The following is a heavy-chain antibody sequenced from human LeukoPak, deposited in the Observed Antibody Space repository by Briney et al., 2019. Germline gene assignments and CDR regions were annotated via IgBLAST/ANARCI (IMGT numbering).Heavy chain of an antibody. CDR2: VFGGGNT. D-gene: IGHD6-19*01. J-gene: IGHJ4*02. CDR3: ASWPGGWYGEDS. Sequence: GGSLRLSCAASGFTVSSSYMSWVRQAPGKGLEWVSVVFGGGNTYYADSVKGRFTISRDTFKNTVNLEMNSLRAKDTAVYYCASWPGGWYGEDSWGQGTLVTVSS. V-gene: IGHV3-53*01. CDR1: GFTVSSSY.